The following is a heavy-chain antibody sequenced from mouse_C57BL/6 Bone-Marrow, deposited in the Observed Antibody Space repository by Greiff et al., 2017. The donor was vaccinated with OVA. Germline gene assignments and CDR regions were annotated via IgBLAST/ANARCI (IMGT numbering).Heavy chain of an antibody. Sequence: EVKVEESGGGLVKPGGSLKLSCAASGFTFSSYAMSWVRQTPEKRLEWVATISDGGSYTYYPDNVKGRFTITRDNAKNNLYLQMSHLKSEDTAMYYCARDRGGMTVVEGLYYFDYWGQGTTLTVSS. V-gene: IGHV5-4*01. D-gene: IGHD1-1*01. J-gene: IGHJ2*01. CDR2: ISDGGSYT. CDR3: ARDRGGMTVVEGLYYFDY. CDR1: GFTFSSYA.